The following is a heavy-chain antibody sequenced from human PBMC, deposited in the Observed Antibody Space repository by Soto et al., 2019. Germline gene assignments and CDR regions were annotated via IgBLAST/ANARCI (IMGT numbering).Heavy chain of an antibody. D-gene: IGHD1-26*01. CDR3: ARGYYQYPLRFDY. V-gene: IGHV1-69*13. CDR2: IIPIFGTA. Sequence: SVKVSCKASGGTSSSYAISWVRQAPGQGLEWMGGIIPIFGTANYAQKFQGRVTITADESTSTAYMELSSLRSEDTAVYYCARGYYQYPLRFDYWGQGTLVTVSS. CDR1: GGTSSSYA. J-gene: IGHJ4*02.